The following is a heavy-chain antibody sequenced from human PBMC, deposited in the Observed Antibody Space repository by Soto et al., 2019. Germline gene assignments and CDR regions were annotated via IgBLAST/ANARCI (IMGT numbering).Heavy chain of an antibody. CDR3: AKAPGRSWYNWFDP. J-gene: IGHJ5*02. V-gene: IGHV1-69*13. CDR2: IVPLFGTT. D-gene: IGHD6-13*01. Sequence: SVKVSCKSSVGNFTRYAITWVRQAPGQGLEFMGGIVPLFGTTNYAHKFRGRFTITADESTSTVYMEVSSLRSEDTAVYYCAKAPGRSWYNWFDPWGQGTLVTASS. CDR1: VGNFTRYA.